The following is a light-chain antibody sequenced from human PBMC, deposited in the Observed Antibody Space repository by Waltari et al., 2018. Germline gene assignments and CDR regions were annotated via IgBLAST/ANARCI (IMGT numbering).Light chain of an antibody. J-gene: IGKJ2*01. CDR2: WAS. Sequence: DIVMTQSPDSLAVSLAERTSINCTASQSVLYSSDNKNYLTWYRQKPGQPPNLLIYWASTRESGVPGRFSGSGSGTDFTLTISSLQAEDVAVYYCQQYYSTPYTFGQGTKLEIK. V-gene: IGKV4-1*01. CDR3: QQYYSTPYT. CDR1: QSVLYSSDNKNY.